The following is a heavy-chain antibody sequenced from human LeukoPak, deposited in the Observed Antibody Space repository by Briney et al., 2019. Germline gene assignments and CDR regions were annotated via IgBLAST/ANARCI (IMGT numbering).Heavy chain of an antibody. J-gene: IGHJ4*02. CDR1: GFTFSSYG. D-gene: IGHD2-15*01. CDR3: AKGIEAFDY. V-gene: IGHV3-30*18. CDR2: ISYDGSNK. Sequence: GGSLRLSCAASGFTFSSYGMHWVRQAPGKGLEWVAVISYDGSNKYYADSVKGRFTISRDNSKNTLYLQMNSLRAENTAVYYCAKGIEAFDYSGQGNLVTVSS.